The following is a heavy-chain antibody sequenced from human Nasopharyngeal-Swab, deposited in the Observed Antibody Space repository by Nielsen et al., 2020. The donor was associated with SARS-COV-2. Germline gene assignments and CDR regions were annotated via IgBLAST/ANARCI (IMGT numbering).Heavy chain of an antibody. Sequence: SETLSLTCTVSGGSISDYFWSWIRQPQGQGLEWIGYVYSTGSPDYNPSLQSRLTISVEPSKNQFSLKLSSVTAGATAVYYCARSPSGWWGLIDFWGQGTLVTVSS. J-gene: IGHJ4*02. V-gene: IGHV4-59*01. CDR1: GGSISDYF. D-gene: IGHD6-19*01. CDR2: VYSTGSP. CDR3: ARSPSGWWGLIDF.